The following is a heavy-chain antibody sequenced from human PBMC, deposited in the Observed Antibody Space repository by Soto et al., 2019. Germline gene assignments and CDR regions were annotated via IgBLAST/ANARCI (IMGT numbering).Heavy chain of an antibody. J-gene: IGHJ6*02. Sequence: SDTLSLTCTVSGGSISSYYWSWIRQPAGKGLEWIGRIYTSGSTNYNPSLKSRVTMSVDTSKNQFSLKLSSVTAADTAVYYCARVRIAARTGAYGMDVWGQGNTVSVS. CDR3: ARVRIAARTGAYGMDV. CDR1: GGSISSYY. V-gene: IGHV4-4*07. D-gene: IGHD6-6*01. CDR2: IYTSGST.